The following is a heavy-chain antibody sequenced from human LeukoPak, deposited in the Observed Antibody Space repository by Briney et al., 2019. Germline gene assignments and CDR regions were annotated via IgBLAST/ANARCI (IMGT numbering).Heavy chain of an antibody. D-gene: IGHD2-2*01. J-gene: IGHJ6*03. Sequence: SETLSLTCTVSGESISGFYWTWIRQPPGKGLEWIGYIYYSGSTNYNPSLKSRVTMSVDTSKNQFSLKLSSVTAADTAVYYCARDQVIVVVPAAPARYYMDVWGKGTTVTISS. CDR1: GESISGFY. CDR2: IYYSGST. CDR3: ARDQVIVVVPAAPARYYMDV. V-gene: IGHV4-59*12.